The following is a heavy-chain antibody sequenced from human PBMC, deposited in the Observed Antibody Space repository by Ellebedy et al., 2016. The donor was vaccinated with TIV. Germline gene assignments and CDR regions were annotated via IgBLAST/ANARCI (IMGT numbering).Heavy chain of an antibody. D-gene: IGHD3-9*01. CDR3: GRAREPGYFAYYYYGMDV. Sequence: GESLKISCVASGFTFSSYAMCWVRQAPGKGLEWVASIKEDGSHKEYVDSVEGRFAISRDNAKNFLYLQVTSLRAEDTAVYYCGRAREPGYFAYYYYGMDVWGQGTTVTVSS. CDR2: IKEDGSHK. CDR1: GFTFSSYA. J-gene: IGHJ6*02. V-gene: IGHV3-7*03.